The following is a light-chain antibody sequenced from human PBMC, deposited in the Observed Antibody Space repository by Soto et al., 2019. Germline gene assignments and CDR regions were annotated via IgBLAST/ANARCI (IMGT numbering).Light chain of an antibody. CDR3: RQYNNWPRT. V-gene: IGKV3-15*01. CDR2: GAS. J-gene: IGKJ1*01. Sequence: IVMTQSPATLSVSPGERATLSCRASQSVSSNLAWYQQKPGQAPRLLIYGASTRATGIPARFSGSGSGTEFTLTISSLQSEDFAVYYCRQYNNWPRTFGQGTKVDIK. CDR1: QSVSSN.